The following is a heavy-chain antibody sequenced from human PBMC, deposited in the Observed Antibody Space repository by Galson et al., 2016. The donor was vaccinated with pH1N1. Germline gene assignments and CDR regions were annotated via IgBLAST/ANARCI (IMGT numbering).Heavy chain of an antibody. J-gene: IGHJ1*01. V-gene: IGHV3-30*18. CDR2: VSFDGGDI. D-gene: IGHD6-19*01. Sequence: LRLSCAASGFTFSNYGIHWVRQAPGKGLEWVAVVSFDGGDIYYSASVKGRFIISRDDSKNTVYLRMNSLRPDDTAVYYCAKDRAVAGIDQYFEHWGQGTLVSVST. CDR1: GFTFSNYG. CDR3: AKDRAVAGIDQYFEH.